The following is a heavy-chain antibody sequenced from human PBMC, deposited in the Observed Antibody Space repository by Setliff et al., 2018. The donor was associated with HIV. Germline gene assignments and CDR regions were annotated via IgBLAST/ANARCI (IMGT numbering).Heavy chain of an antibody. V-gene: IGHV3-48*04. Sequence: GESLKISCEASGFTFSTYGMNWVRHAPGKGLEWVAQISSSGFPIYYVDSVKGRFTISRDNTKNSLYLQMDSLRAEDTAVYYCVRDRDWAFDYWGQGILVTVSS. D-gene: IGHD3-9*01. J-gene: IGHJ4*02. CDR1: GFTFSTYG. CDR3: VRDRDWAFDY. CDR2: ISSSGFPI.